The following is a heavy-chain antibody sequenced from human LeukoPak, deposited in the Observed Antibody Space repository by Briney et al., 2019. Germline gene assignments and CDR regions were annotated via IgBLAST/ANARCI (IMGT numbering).Heavy chain of an antibody. CDR1: GFTFSSSW. D-gene: IGHD6-19*01. Sequence: GGSLRLSCAASGFTFSSSWMGWVRKAPGKGLEWVANIKQGGSGIYYVDSVKGRFTISRDNAKNSLYLQMNTLKAEDTAVYYCARVDRYSNGWYEYWGQGTLVTVSS. CDR2: IKQGGSGI. CDR3: ARVDRYSNGWYEY. V-gene: IGHV3-7*03. J-gene: IGHJ4*02.